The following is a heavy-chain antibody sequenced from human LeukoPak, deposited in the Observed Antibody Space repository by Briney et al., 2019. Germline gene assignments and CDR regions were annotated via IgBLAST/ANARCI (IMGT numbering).Heavy chain of an antibody. CDR2: IIPIFGTA. J-gene: IGHJ3*02. D-gene: IGHD5-18*01. CDR1: GGTFSSYA. V-gene: IGHV1-69*05. CDR3: VGIHLYPDAFDI. Sequence: ASVKVSCKASGGTFSSYAISWVRQAPGQGLEWMGGIIPIFGTANYAQKFQGRVTITTDESTSTAYMELSSLRSEDTAVYYCVGIHLYPDAFDIWGQGTMVTVSS.